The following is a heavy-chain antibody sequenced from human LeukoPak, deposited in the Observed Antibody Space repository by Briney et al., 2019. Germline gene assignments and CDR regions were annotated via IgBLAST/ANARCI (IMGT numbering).Heavy chain of an antibody. J-gene: IGHJ4*02. D-gene: IGHD6-19*01. Sequence: GGSLRLSCTTSGFIFGDYAMSWFRPAPGKGLEWVSFIRGKADGETTEYAASVKVRMTITKDDSKSILYLLMDSLKPEDPAVYYCARDGRWLVYDSCGQGTLVTVSS. V-gene: IGHV3-49*03. CDR2: IRGKADGETT. CDR3: ARDGRWLVYDS. CDR1: GFIFGDYA.